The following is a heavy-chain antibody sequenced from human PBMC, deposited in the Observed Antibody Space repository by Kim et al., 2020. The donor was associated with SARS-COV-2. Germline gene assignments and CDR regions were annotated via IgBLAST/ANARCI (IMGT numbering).Heavy chain of an antibody. CDR3: ARKHKVGAPDD. Sequence: TYYNPSLKSRVTISVDTSKNHFSLKLSSVTAADTAVYYCARKHKVGAPDDWGQGTLVTVSS. V-gene: IGHV4-31*02. CDR2: T. D-gene: IGHD1-26*01. J-gene: IGHJ4*02.